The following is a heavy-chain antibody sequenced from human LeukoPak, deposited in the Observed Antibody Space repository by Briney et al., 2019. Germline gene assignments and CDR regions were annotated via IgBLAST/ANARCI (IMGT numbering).Heavy chain of an antibody. D-gene: IGHD3-10*01. J-gene: IGHJ6*03. Sequence: GGSLRLSCAASGFTFSSYEMNWVRQAPGKGLEWVSVIYSGGSTYYADSVKGRFTISRDNSKNTLYLQMNSLRAEDTAVYYCARVRRGSNYMDVWGKGTTVTISS. CDR2: IYSGGST. CDR3: ARVRRGSNYMDV. CDR1: GFTFSSYE. V-gene: IGHV3-53*01.